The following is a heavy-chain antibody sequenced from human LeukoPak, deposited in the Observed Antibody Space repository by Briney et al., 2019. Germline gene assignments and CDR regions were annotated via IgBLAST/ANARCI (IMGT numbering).Heavy chain of an antibody. CDR2: ISYDGSNK. D-gene: IGHD2-2*01. CDR3: AREGGCSSATCSGMDV. V-gene: IGHV3-30*03. CDR1: GFTFSSYG. J-gene: IGHJ6*04. Sequence: GGSLRLSCAASGFTFSSYGMHWVRQAPGKGLEWVAVISYDGSNKYYADSVKGRFTISRDNSENTLYLQMNSVRVEDTAVYYCAREGGCSSATCSGMDVWGKGTTVTVSS.